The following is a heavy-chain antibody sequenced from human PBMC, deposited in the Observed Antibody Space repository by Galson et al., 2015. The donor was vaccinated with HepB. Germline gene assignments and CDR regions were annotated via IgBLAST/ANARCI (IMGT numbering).Heavy chain of an antibody. CDR2: VDPEDGET. V-gene: IGHV1-69-2*01. CDR1: GYTFTDYY. J-gene: IGHJ4*02. D-gene: IGHD6-6*01. Sequence: VKVSCKVSGYTFTDYYMHWVQQAPGKGLEWMGLVDPEDGETIYAEKFQGRVTITADTSTDTAYMELSSLRSEDTAVYYCAPSSSSSPFDYWGQGTLVTVSS. CDR3: APSSSSSPFDY.